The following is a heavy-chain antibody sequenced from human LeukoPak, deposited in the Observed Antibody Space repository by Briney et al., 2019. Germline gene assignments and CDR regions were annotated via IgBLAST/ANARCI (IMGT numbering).Heavy chain of an antibody. Sequence: GGSLRLSCAASGFTFRTYSMNWVRQAPGKGLEWVPYISSSSSAIYYADSVKGRVTISRDNAKNSLYLQMNGLRAEDTAVYYCVRELSGFDYWGQGTLVTVSS. J-gene: IGHJ4*02. V-gene: IGHV3-48*01. D-gene: IGHD3-10*01. CDR3: VRELSGFDY. CDR2: ISSSSSAI. CDR1: GFTFRTYS.